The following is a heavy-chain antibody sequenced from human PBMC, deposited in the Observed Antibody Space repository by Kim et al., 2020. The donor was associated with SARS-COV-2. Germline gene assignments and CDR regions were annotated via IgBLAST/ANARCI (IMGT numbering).Heavy chain of an antibody. Sequence: GGSLRLSCAASGFTFSNFWMTWVRQAPGKGLEWVANIKEDGSEKYYVDSVKGRFTISRDNAKSSLYLQLNSLRAEDTAVYYCASNRGHNYASFHYWCQG. CDR1: GFTFSNFW. V-gene: IGHV3-7*03. CDR2: IKEDGSEK. J-gene: IGHJ4*02. CDR3: ASNRGHNYASFHY. D-gene: IGHD5-18*01.